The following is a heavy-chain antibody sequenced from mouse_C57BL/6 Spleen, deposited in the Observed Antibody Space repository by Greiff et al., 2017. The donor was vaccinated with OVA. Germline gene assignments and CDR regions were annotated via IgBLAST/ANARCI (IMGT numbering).Heavy chain of an antibody. J-gene: IGHJ2*01. D-gene: IGHD2-1*01. CDR1: GFTFSDYG. CDR2: ISSGSSTI. V-gene: IGHV5-17*01. CDR3: ARDYGNHGGYFDY. Sequence: VQLKESGGGLVKPGGSLKLSCAASGFTFSDYGMHWVRQAPEKGLEWVAYISSGSSTIYYADTVKGRFTISRDNAKNTLFLQMTSLRSEDTAMYYCARDYGNHGGYFDYWGQGTTLTVSS.